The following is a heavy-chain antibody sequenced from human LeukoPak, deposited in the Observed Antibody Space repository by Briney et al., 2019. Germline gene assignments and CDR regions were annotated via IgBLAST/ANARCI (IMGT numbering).Heavy chain of an antibody. V-gene: IGHV3-23*01. J-gene: IGHJ4*02. CDR2: ISGSGGST. CDR1: GFTFSSYA. Sequence: GGSLRLSCAASGFTFSSYAMSWVRQAPGKGLEWASAISGSGGSTYYADSVKGRFTISRDNSKNTLYLQMNSLRAEDTAVYYCAKDLLTMVRGVIITRGFDYWGQGTLVTVSS. CDR3: AKDLLTMVRGVIITRGFDY. D-gene: IGHD3-10*01.